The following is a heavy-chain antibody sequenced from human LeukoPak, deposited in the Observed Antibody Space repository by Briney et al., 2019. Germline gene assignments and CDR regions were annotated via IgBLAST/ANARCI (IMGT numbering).Heavy chain of an antibody. Sequence: VASVKVSCKVSGYTLTELSMHWVRQAPGKGLEWMGGFDPEDGETIYAQKFQGRVTMTEDTSTDTAYMELSSLRSEDTAVYYCATGIVVVPADRYYYYYMDVWGKGTTVTVSS. CDR3: ATGIVVVPADRYYYYYMDV. V-gene: IGHV1-24*01. J-gene: IGHJ6*03. CDR1: GYTLTELS. CDR2: FDPEDGET. D-gene: IGHD2-2*01.